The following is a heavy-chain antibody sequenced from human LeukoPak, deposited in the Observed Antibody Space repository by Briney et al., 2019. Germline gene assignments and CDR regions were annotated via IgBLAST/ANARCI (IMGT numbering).Heavy chain of an antibody. CDR1: GESFSGYY. CDR3: ARGRITGTTRSYYYYGMDV. CDR2: INHSGST. Sequence: SETLSLTCAVYGESFSGYYWSWIRQPPGKGLEWIGEINHSGSTNYNPSLKSRVTISVDTSKNQFSLKLSSVTAADTAVYYCARGRITGTTRSYYYYGMDVWGQGTTVTVFS. J-gene: IGHJ6*02. V-gene: IGHV4-34*01. D-gene: IGHD1-7*01.